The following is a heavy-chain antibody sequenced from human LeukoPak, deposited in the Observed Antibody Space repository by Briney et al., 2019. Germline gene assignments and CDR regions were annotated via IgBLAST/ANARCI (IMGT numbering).Heavy chain of an antibody. J-gene: IGHJ6*03. V-gene: IGHV3-7*04. CDR3: AGCSTVTTYYYSYYMDI. CDR1: RFTFSNSW. Sequence: PGGSLRLSCAASRFTFSNSWMSWVRLAPGNWMELVANIKQDGSEKYYVYAVKGRFTISSDNAKNSLYLQMNSLRAEATAVYYCAGCSTVTTYYYSYYMDIWGKGTTVTVSS. D-gene: IGHD4-17*01. CDR2: IKQDGSEK.